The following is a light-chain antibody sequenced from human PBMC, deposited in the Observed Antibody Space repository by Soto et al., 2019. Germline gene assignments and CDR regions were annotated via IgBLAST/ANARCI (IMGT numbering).Light chain of an antibody. CDR1: QSVSSSY. Sequence: ESVLTQSPGTLSMSPGERATLSCRASQSVSSSYSAWYQQKPGQAPRLLIYGASSRAAGIPDRFSGSGSGTDFNLTISRLEPEDFAVYYCQHYGSSPFTFGPGTKVDIK. CDR2: GAS. V-gene: IGKV3-20*01. J-gene: IGKJ3*01. CDR3: QHYGSSPFT.